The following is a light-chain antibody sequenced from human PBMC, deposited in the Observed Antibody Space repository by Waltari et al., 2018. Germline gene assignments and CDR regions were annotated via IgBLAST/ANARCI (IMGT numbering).Light chain of an antibody. Sequence: QSVLTQPPSASGTHGQRGTISCSGSTANIGSKYVYWYQQLPGTAPKLLIYRNNQRPSGVPDRFSGSKSGTSASLAISGLRSEDEADYYCAAWDDSLSGLYVFGTGTKVTVL. V-gene: IGLV1-47*01. J-gene: IGLJ1*01. CDR1: TANIGSKY. CDR2: RNN. CDR3: AAWDDSLSGLYV.